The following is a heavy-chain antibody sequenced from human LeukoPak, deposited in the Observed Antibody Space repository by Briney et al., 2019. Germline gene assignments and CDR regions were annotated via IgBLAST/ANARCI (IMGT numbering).Heavy chain of an antibody. CDR1: GYTFTGYY. CDR3: ARRQQPVWYYYYGMDV. CDR2: INPNSGGT. D-gene: IGHD6-6*01. Sequence: ASVKVSYKASGYTFTGYYMHWVRQAPGQGLEWMGWINPNSGGTNYAQKFQGRVTMTRDTSISTAYMELSRLRSDDPAVYYCARRQQPVWYYYYGMDVWGQGTTVTVSS. V-gene: IGHV1-2*02. J-gene: IGHJ6*02.